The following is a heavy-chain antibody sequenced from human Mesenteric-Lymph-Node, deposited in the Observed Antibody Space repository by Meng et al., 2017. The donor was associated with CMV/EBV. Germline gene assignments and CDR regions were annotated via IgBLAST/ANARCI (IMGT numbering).Heavy chain of an antibody. CDR3: ARDPRYDFWSGYPRTPDYYGMDV. V-gene: IGHV1-46*01. J-gene: IGHJ6*02. Sequence: ASVKVSCKASGYTFTNYGISWVRQAPGQGLEWMGIINPSGGSTSYAQKFQGRVTMTRDTSTSTVYMELSSLRSEDTAVYYCARDPRYDFWSGYPRTPDYYGMDVWGQGTTVTVSS. CDR1: GYTFTNYG. D-gene: IGHD3-3*01. CDR2: INPSGGST.